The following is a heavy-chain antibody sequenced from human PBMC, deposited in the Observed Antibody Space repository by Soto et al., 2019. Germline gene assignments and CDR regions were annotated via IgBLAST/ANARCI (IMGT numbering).Heavy chain of an antibody. V-gene: IGHV4-59*01. CDR1: GGSIISYV. D-gene: IGHD1-1*01. CDR3: ARMSQLAPKRNSFDI. Sequence: QVQLQESGPGLVKPSETLSLTCTVSGGSIISYVWTWIRQSPGKGLQWIGYSHYSGNTNYNHSLKSRGTMSVDTSKNQLSLILASVTAADTAVYCCARMSQLAPKRNSFDIWGQGTMVTAS. CDR2: SHYSGNT. J-gene: IGHJ3*02.